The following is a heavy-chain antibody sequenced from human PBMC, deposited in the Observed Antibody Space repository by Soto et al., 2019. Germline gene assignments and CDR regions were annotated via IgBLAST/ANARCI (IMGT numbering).Heavy chain of an antibody. D-gene: IGHD1-26*01. J-gene: IGHJ6*02. CDR2: IYYRGST. CDR1: GGSISSHY. V-gene: IGHV4-59*11. CDR3: ARDGSEAYGMGV. Sequence: SETLSLTCTVSGGSISSHYWSWVRQAPGKGLEWIGHIYYRGSTSCNPSLRSRSTISVDTSNNQFSLKLNSVTTADTAVHCCARDGSEAYGMGVWGQGTKVTVSS.